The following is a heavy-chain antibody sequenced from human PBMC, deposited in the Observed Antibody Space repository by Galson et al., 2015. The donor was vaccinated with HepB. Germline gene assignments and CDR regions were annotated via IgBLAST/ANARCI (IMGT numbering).Heavy chain of an antibody. D-gene: IGHD6-13*01. CDR2: ISAYNGNT. CDR3: ARDLTSYSSSWYSQWGYYYYGMDV. J-gene: IGHJ6*02. V-gene: IGHV1-18*04. Sequence: SVKVSCKASGYTFTSYGISWVRQAPGQGLEWMGWISAYNGNTNYAQKLQGRVTMTTDTSTSTAYMELRSLRSDDTAVYYCARDLTSYSSSWYSQWGYYYYGMDVWGQGTTVTVSS. CDR1: GYTFTSYG.